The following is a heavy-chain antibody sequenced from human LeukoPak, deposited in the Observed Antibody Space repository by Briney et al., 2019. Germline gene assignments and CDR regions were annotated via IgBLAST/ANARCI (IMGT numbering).Heavy chain of an antibody. Sequence: PSETLSLTCTVSGGSISSSSYYWGRIRQPPGKGLEWIGSIYYSGSTYYNPSLKSRVTISVDTSKNQFSLKLSSVTAADTAVYYCARTNSSGYYTPPDAFDIWGQGTMVTVSS. CDR1: GGSISSSSYY. V-gene: IGHV4-39*07. CDR2: IYYSGST. J-gene: IGHJ3*02. D-gene: IGHD3-22*01. CDR3: ARTNSSGYYTPPDAFDI.